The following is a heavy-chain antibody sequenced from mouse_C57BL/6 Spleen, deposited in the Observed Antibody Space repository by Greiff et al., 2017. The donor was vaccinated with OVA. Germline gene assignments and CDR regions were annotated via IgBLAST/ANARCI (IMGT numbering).Heavy chain of an antibody. D-gene: IGHD1-1*01. CDR1: GYTFTNYW. CDR2: IYPGGGYT. Sequence: VQLQQSGAELVRPGTSVKMSCKASGYTFTNYWIGWAKQRPGHGLEWIGDIYPGGGYTNYNEKFKGKATLTADKSSSTAYMQFSSLTSEDSAIYYCARSHYYGSPYYAMDYWGQGTSVTVSS. CDR3: ARSHYYGSPYYAMDY. V-gene: IGHV1-63*01. J-gene: IGHJ4*01.